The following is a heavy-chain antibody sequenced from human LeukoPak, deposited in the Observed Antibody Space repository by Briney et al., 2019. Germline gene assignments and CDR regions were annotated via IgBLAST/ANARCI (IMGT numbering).Heavy chain of an antibody. D-gene: IGHD4-17*01. Sequence: SETLSLTCAVYGGPFSGYYWSWIRQPPGKGLEWIGEINHSGSTNYNPSLKSRVTISVDTSKNQFSLKLSSVTAADTAVYYCARGGGGSSTVTIYWFDPWGQGALVTVSS. CDR1: GGPFSGYY. J-gene: IGHJ5*02. CDR2: INHSGST. CDR3: ARGGGGSSTVTIYWFDP. V-gene: IGHV4-34*01.